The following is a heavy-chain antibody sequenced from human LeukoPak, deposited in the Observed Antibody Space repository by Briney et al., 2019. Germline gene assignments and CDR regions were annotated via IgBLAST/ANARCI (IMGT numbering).Heavy chain of an antibody. CDR3: AANPYYYDRSGYDNFDY. CDR2: ISGYNGYT. CDR1: GYIFTNYG. J-gene: IGHJ4*02. D-gene: IGHD3-22*01. V-gene: IGHV1-18*01. Sequence: ASVKVSCKASGYIFTNYGISWVRQAPGQGLEWMGWISGYNGYTHYAQKLQGRVTMTTDTSTSTAYMELRSLRSEDRAVYYCAANPYYYDRSGYDNFDYWGQGTLVTVSS.